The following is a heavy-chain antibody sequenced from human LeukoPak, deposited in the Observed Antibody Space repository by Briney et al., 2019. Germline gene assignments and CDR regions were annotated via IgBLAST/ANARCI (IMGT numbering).Heavy chain of an antibody. V-gene: IGHV3-30*02. Sequence: GGSLRLSCAASGFTFSSYGMHWVRQAPGKGLEWVAFIRYDGSNKYYADSVKGRFTISRDNSKNTLYLQMNSLRAEDTAVYYCARSITMVRGVIELHDAFDIWAKGQWSPSLQ. CDR1: GFTFSSYG. D-gene: IGHD3-10*01. J-gene: IGHJ3*02. CDR3: ARSITMVRGVIELHDAFDI. CDR2: IRYDGSNK.